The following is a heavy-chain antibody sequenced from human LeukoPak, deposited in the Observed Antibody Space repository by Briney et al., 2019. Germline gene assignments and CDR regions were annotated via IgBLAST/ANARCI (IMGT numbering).Heavy chain of an antibody. Sequence: GASVKVSCKASGGTFTSYAISWVRQAPGQGLEWMGRIIPIFGTANYAQKFQGRVTITTDESTSTAYMELSSLRAEDTAVYYCAREGSGWSRFDYWGQGTLVTVSS. V-gene: IGHV1-69*05. D-gene: IGHD6-19*01. CDR3: AREGSGWSRFDY. CDR1: GGTFTSYA. CDR2: IIPIFGTA. J-gene: IGHJ4*02.